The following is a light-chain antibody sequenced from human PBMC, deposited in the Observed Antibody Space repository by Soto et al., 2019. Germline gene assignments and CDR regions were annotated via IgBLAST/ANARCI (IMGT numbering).Light chain of an antibody. CDR3: QHYYNWPRT. V-gene: IGKV3-15*01. J-gene: IGKJ1*01. Sequence: EIVLTQSPGTLPLSPGERATLSCRASQSVSNNYLAWYQQKPGQPPRLLIYGASTRATGVPGSFSGSGSGTEFTLTISSLQSEDFAVYYCQHYYNWPRTFGQGTKVDIK. CDR2: GAS. CDR1: QSVSNN.